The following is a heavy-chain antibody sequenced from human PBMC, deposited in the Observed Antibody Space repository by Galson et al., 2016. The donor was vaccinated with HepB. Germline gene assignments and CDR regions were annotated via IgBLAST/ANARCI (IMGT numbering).Heavy chain of an antibody. J-gene: IGHJ4*02. D-gene: IGHD1-26*01. CDR1: GGSFNGDY. CDR3: AGTYYYRY. V-gene: IGHV4-34*01. CDR2: IHDGGTT. Sequence: SETLSLTCAVYGGSFNGDYWSWFRLPPGKGPEWIGEIHDGGTTNYNPSLKGRVYISADTSKKQFSLRLSSVTAADTAHYYCAGTYYYRYWGQGTLVTVSS.